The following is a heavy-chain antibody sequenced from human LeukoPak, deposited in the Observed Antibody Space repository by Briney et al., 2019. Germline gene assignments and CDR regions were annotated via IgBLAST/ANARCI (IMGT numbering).Heavy chain of an antibody. CDR3: ATDLQSDFWTGYYWDY. D-gene: IGHD3/OR15-3a*01. CDR2: IIPMFGTT. J-gene: IGHJ4*02. Sequence: SVKVSCKASGGSLNNYGVSWLRQAPGQGLEWMGRIIPMFGTTIYAEKFQGRVTISADKSTNTAYVEVSRLNSDNTAVYYCATDLQSDFWTGYYWDYWGQGTLVTVSS. V-gene: IGHV1-69*06. CDR1: GGSLNNYG.